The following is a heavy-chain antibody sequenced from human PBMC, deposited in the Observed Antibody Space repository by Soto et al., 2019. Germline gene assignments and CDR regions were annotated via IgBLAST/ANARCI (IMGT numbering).Heavy chain of an antibody. Sequence: SETLSLTCTVSGGSISSYYWSWIRQPPGKGLEWIGYIYYSGSTNYNPSLKSRVTISVDTSKNQFSLKLSSVTAADTAVYYCARGVSRTTGTKRYYYYYYMDVWGKGTTVTVSS. J-gene: IGHJ6*03. V-gene: IGHV4-59*01. D-gene: IGHD1-1*01. CDR2: IYYSGST. CDR1: GGSISSYY. CDR3: ARGVSRTTGTKRYYYYYYMDV.